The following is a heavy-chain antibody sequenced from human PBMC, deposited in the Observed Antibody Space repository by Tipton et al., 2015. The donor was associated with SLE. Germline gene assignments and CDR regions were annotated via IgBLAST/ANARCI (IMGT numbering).Heavy chain of an antibody. J-gene: IGHJ5*02. Sequence: SLRLSCAASGFTFSTYTMHWVRQAPGKGLEWVAVISYDGSNKYYADSMKGRFTISRDNAKNSLYLQMNSLRAEDTAVYYCARMVQGVHNWFDPWGQGTLVTVSS. V-gene: IGHV3-30*04. CDR1: GFTFSTYT. CDR2: ISYDGSNK. CDR3: ARMVQGVHNWFDP. D-gene: IGHD3-10*01.